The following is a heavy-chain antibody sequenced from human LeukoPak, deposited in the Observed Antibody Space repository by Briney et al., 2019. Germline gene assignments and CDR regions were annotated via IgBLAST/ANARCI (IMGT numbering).Heavy chain of an antibody. V-gene: IGHV3-7*01. Sequence: GGSLRLSCAASGFTSSSYRISWVRQAPGQGLERVANIKQDGSEKYYADSVKGRFTISRDNAKNSLYLQMNSLRAEDTAVYYCARDRWGTRIQLWSEEYYFDYWGQGTLVTVSS. CDR3: ARDRWGTRIQLWSEEYYFDY. CDR1: GFTSSSYR. D-gene: IGHD5-18*01. J-gene: IGHJ4*02. CDR2: IKQDGSEK.